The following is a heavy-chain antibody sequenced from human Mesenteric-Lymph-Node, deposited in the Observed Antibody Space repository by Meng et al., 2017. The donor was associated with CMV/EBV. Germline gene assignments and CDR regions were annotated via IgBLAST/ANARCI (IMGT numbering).Heavy chain of an antibody. CDR1: GGSISSTAYY. J-gene: IGHJ3*02. CDR3: ARYSSGSRPYAFDI. V-gene: IGHV4-39*02. D-gene: IGHD6-19*01. CDR2: IYYSGST. Sequence: SETLSLTCTVSGGSISSTAYYWGWIRQPPGKGLEWIGSIYYSGSTYYNPSLKSRVTISVDTSKNHFSLKLSSVTAADTAVYYCARYSSGSRPYAFDIWGQGTMVTVSS.